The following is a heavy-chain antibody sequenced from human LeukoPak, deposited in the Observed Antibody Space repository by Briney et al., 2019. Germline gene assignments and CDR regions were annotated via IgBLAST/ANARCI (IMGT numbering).Heavy chain of an antibody. J-gene: IGHJ6*02. D-gene: IGHD6-13*01. CDR3: ARDRAAASYYYYGLDV. CDR2: IKQDGSEK. Sequence: GGSLRLSCAASGFTFSSYWMSWVRQAPGKGLEWVANIKQDGSEKYYVDSVKGRFTISRDNAKNSLYLQMNSLRAEDTAVYHCARDRAAASYYYYGLDVWGQGTTVTVSS. CDR1: GFTFSSYW. V-gene: IGHV3-7*03.